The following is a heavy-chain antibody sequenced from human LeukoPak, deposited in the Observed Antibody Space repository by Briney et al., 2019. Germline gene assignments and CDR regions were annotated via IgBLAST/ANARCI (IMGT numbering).Heavy chain of an antibody. V-gene: IGHV3-48*03. CDR3: ARVGIAAADHFDY. Sequence: GGSLRLSCAASGFTFSSYEMNWVRQAPGKGLEWVSYISSSGSTIYYADSVKGRSTISRDNAKNSLYLQMNSLRAEDTAVYYCARVGIAAADHFDYWGQGTLVTVSS. J-gene: IGHJ4*02. D-gene: IGHD6-13*01. CDR2: ISSSGSTI. CDR1: GFTFSSYE.